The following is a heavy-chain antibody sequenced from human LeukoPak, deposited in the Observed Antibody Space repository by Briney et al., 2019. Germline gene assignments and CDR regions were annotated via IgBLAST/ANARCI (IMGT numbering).Heavy chain of an antibody. CDR2: INPNSGGT. J-gene: IGHJ6*02. CDR1: GYTFTRYY. Sequence: ASVKVSCKASGYTFTRYYMHWVRQAPGQGLEWMGWINPNSGGTNYAQKFQGRVTMTRDTSISTAYMELSRLRSDDTAVYYCARDRAQLYGMDVWGQGTTVTVSS. CDR3: ARDRAQLYGMDV. D-gene: IGHD2-2*01. V-gene: IGHV1-2*02.